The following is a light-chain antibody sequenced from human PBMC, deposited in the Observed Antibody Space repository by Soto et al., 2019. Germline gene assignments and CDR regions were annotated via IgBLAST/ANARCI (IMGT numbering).Light chain of an antibody. V-gene: IGKV3-20*01. CDR1: QRLSSNY. CDR3: QQYTRSRYI. CDR2: ATS. J-gene: IGKJ2*01. Sequence: EIVLTQSPGTLSLSPGDRVTLSCRASQRLSSNYLAWYQQKPGQAPSLLIYATSSRATGIPDRFSGSGSGTDFTLTISRLESEDFAVYYCQQYTRSRYIFGQGTKLENK.